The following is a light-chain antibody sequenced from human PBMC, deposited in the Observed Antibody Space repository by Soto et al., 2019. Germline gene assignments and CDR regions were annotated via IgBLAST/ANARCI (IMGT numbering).Light chain of an antibody. CDR3: PHYNGYRM. Sequence: EGERVDIASRASQSISRWLAWYQQKPGKAPKLLIYDASSLESGVPSMFIGRRTGTEFALPFRSLQPDDLATYYGPHYNGYRMYGLGTKVDIK. J-gene: IGKJ1*01. CDR1: QSISRW. V-gene: IGKV1-5*01. CDR2: DAS.